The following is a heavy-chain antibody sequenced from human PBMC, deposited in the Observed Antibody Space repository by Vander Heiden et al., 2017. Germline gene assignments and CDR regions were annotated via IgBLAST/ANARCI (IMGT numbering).Heavy chain of an antibody. V-gene: IGHV4-39*01. CDR3: ASSDGYNLDDAFDI. D-gene: IGHD5-12*01. Sequence: SGGSISSSSYYWGWIRQPPGKGLEWIGSIYYSGSTYYNPSLKSRVTISVDTSKNQFSLKLSSVTAADTAVYYCASSDGYNLDDAFDIWGQGTMVTVSS. CDR1: GGSISSSSYY. J-gene: IGHJ3*02. CDR2: IYYSGST.